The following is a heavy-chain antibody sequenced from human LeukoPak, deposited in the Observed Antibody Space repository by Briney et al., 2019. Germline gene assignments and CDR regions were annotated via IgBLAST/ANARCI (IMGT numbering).Heavy chain of an antibody. V-gene: IGHV3-74*01. Sequence: PGGSLRLSCAASGFTFSSYWMHWVRQAPGTGLVWVSRINSDASSTNYADSVKGRFTISRDNAKNTLYLQMNSLRAKDTAVYYCARDIHSGFDQWGQGTLVTVSS. CDR1: GFTFSSYW. D-gene: IGHD5-12*01. CDR2: INSDASST. J-gene: IGHJ5*02. CDR3: ARDIHSGFDQ.